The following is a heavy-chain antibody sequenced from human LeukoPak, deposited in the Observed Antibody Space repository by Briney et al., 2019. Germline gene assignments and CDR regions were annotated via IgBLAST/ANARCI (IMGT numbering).Heavy chain of an antibody. J-gene: IGHJ6*02. Sequence: SETLSLTCAVSGGSISSGGYFWNWIRQLPGKGLEWIGYIYSSGSTYNPSLKSRVIISLDTSKNQFSLKLNSVTAADTAVYYCAREMGVVTAHGIDVWGQGTTVTVSS. V-gene: IGHV4-31*11. CDR3: AREMGVVTAHGIDV. CDR2: IYSSGST. CDR1: GGSISSGGYF. D-gene: IGHD4-23*01.